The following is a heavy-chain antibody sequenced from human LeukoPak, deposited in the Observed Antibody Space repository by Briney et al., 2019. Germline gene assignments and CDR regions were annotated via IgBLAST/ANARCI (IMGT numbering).Heavy chain of an antibody. CDR3: ARGPLANLNRLHP. CDR2: TYYRSKWYN. D-gene: IGHD3-3*02. Sequence: SQTLSLTCAISGDSVSSNSAAWNWIRQSPSRGLEWLGRTYYRSKWYNDYALSVKSRLTLNPDTSKNQFPPQPNSVTPDDPAVYYCARGPLANLNRLHPWGQATLLTVSS. V-gene: IGHV6-1*01. J-gene: IGHJ5*02. CDR1: GDSVSSNSAA.